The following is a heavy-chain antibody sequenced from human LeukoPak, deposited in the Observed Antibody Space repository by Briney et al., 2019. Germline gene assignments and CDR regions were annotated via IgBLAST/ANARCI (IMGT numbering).Heavy chain of an antibody. CDR2: ISGSGGST. J-gene: IGHJ4*02. V-gene: IGHV3-23*01. CDR3: AKDQDYYDSSGYYFFDY. CDR1: GFTFSSYA. Sequence: GGSLSLSCAASGFTFSSYAMSWVRQAPGKGLEWVSAISGSGGSTYYADSVKGRSTISKDNSKNTLYLQMNSLRAEDTAVYYCAKDQDYYDSSGYYFFDYWGQGTLVTVSS. D-gene: IGHD3-22*01.